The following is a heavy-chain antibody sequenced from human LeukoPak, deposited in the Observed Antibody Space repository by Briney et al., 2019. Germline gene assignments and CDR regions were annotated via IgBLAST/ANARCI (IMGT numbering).Heavy chain of an antibody. D-gene: IGHD2-15*01. V-gene: IGHV3-30*18. J-gene: IGHJ4*02. CDR3: AKPDLGYWRGGRFYWGGGSPDY. Sequence: PGGSLRLSCAASGFTFSSYGMHWVRQAPGKGLEWVAVISYDGSNKYYADSVKGRFTISRDNSKNTLYLQMNSLRAEDTAVYYCAKPDLGYWRGGRFYWGGGSPDYWGQGTLVTVSS. CDR1: GFTFSSYG. CDR2: ISYDGSNK.